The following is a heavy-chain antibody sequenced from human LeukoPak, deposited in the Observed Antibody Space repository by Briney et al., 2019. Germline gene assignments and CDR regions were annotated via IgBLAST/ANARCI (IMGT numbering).Heavy chain of an antibody. J-gene: IGHJ4*02. Sequence: SETLSLTCTVSGYSISSGYYWGWIRPPPGKGLEWIGRIYASGSTDYSPSLKSRVTMSVDTSKNQFSLKLSSVTAADTAVYYCARVSYPYFFDYWGQGTVVTVSS. CDR3: ARVSYPYFFDY. CDR1: GYSISSGYY. V-gene: IGHV4-38-2*02. CDR2: IYASGST. D-gene: IGHD3-16*02.